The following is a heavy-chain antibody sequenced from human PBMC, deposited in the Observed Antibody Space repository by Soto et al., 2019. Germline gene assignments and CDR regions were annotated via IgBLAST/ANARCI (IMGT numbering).Heavy chain of an antibody. D-gene: IGHD3-22*01. CDR1: GDSISTFY. Sequence: SETLSLTCTVSGDSISTFYWGWMRQSPGKELEWIGYVYYTGSTNYNPSLKSRVTISVDRSKNQFSLKLTSANAADTAVYYCARGRTVRNYADDSSDYFYFFDYWGQGTPVTVSS. CDR3: ARGRTVRNYADDSSDYFYFFDY. J-gene: IGHJ4*02. V-gene: IGHV4-59*01. CDR2: VYYTGST.